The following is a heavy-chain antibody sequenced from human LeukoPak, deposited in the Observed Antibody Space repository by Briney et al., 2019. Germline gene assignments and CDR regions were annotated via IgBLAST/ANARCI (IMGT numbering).Heavy chain of an antibody. CDR3: ARNPRLDF. CDR2: IYPGDSDT. J-gene: IGHJ4*02. Sequence: GESLKISSEASGYSFPIYWIALVRQAPGKGLEWMGNIYPGDSDTRYSPSYRGQVTISVDKSVSTAYLHFSSLRASDTAIYYCARNPRLDFWGQGTPVTV. V-gene: IGHV5-51*01. CDR1: GYSFPIYW.